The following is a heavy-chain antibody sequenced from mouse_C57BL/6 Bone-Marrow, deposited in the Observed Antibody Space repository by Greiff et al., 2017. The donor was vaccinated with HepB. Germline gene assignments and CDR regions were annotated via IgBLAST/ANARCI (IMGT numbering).Heavy chain of an antibody. CDR2: ISNGGGST. V-gene: IGHV5-12*01. J-gene: IGHJ3*01. Sequence: EVKLMESGGGLVQPGGSLKLSCAASGFTFSDYYMYWVRQTPEKRLEWVAYISNGGGSTYYPDTVKGRFTISRDNAKNTLYLQMSRLKSEDTAMYYCARLGSSGYGFAYWGQGTLVTVSA. CDR3: ARLGSSGYGFAY. CDR1: GFTFSDYY. D-gene: IGHD3-2*02.